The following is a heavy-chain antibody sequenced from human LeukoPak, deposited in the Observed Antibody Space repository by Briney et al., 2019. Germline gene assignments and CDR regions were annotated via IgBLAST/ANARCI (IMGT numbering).Heavy chain of an antibody. D-gene: IGHD6-13*01. CDR2: INHSGST. Sequence: SETLSLTCAACGVSFSGYYWSWLRQPPGKGLEWIGEINHSGSTNYNPSLKSRVTISVDTSKNQFSLKLSSVTAADTAVYYCAIYPGYSSSWGYFDYWGQGTLVTVSS. J-gene: IGHJ4*02. CDR1: GVSFSGYY. CDR3: AIYPGYSSSWGYFDY. V-gene: IGHV4-34*01.